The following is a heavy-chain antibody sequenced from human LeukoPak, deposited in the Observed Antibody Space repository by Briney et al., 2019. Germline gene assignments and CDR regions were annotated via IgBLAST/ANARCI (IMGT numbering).Heavy chain of an antibody. Sequence: ASVKVSCKASGYTFTGYYMHWVRQAPAQGLEWMGWINPNRGGTNYAQKFQGRVTMTRDTSISTDYMELSRLRSDDTAVYYCAREYCSSTRCYDYWGQGTLVTVSS. CDR1: GYTFTGYY. J-gene: IGHJ4*02. CDR2: INPNRGGT. D-gene: IGHD2-2*01. V-gene: IGHV1-2*02. CDR3: AREYCSSTRCYDY.